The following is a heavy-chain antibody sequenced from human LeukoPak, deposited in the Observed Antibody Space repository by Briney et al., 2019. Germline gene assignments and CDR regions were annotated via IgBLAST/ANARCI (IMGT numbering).Heavy chain of an antibody. CDR3: ARDKRYYYDSSGYYHYGHSLYYFDY. CDR2: ISSSSTI. D-gene: IGHD3-22*01. CDR1: GFTFSSYS. V-gene: IGHV3-48*01. Sequence: GGSLRLSCAASGFTFSSYSMNWVRQAPGKGLEWVSYISSSSTIYYADSVKGRFTISRDNAKNSLYLQMNSLRAEDTAVYYCARDKRYYYDSSGYYHYGHSLYYFDYWGQGTLVTVSS. J-gene: IGHJ4*02.